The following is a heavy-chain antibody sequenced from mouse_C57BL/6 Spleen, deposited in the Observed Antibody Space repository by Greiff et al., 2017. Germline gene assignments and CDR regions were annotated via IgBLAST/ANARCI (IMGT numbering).Heavy chain of an antibody. J-gene: IGHJ2*01. Sequence: DVMLVESGEGLVKPGGSLKLSCAASGFTFSSYAMSWVRQTPEKRLEWVAYISSGGDYIYYADTVKGRFTISRDNARNTLYLQMSSLKSENTAMYYCTRDRGYSSFDYWGQGTTLTASS. V-gene: IGHV5-9-1*02. CDR3: TRDRGYSSFDY. D-gene: IGHD2-3*01. CDR2: ISSGGDYI. CDR1: GFTFSSYA.